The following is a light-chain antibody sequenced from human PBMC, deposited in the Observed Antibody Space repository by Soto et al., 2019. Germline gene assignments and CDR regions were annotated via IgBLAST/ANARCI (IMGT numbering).Light chain of an antibody. CDR1: SSDVGAYNY. CDR2: DVS. Sequence: QSALTQPASVSGSPGQSITISCTGTSSDVGAYNYVSWYHQHPGKAPKLMIYDVSNRPSGVSNRFSGSKSGNTASLTISGLQAEDEDDYYCNSYTRSSSVVFGGGTQLTVL. J-gene: IGLJ2*01. V-gene: IGLV2-14*03. CDR3: NSYTRSSSVV.